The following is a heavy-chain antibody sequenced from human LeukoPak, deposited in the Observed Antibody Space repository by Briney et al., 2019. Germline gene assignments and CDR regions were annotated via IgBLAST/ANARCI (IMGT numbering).Heavy chain of an antibody. CDR2: IGTAGDT. CDR3: ARGTAMVTWYYYYMDV. CDR1: GFTFSSYD. J-gene: IGHJ6*03. Sequence: GGSLRLSCAASGFTFSSYDMNWVRQATGKGLEWVSAIGTAGDTYYPGSVKGRFTISRDNAKNSLYLQMNSLRAEDTAVYYCARGTAMVTWYYYYMDVWGKGTTVTVSS. D-gene: IGHD5-18*01. V-gene: IGHV3-13*01.